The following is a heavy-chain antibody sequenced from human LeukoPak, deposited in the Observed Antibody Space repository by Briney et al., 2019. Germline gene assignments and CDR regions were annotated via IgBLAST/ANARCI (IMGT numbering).Heavy chain of an antibody. V-gene: IGHV3-30*02. CDR1: AFTFRSYG. Sequence: GGSLRLSCAASAFTFRSYGMHWVRQAPGKGLEWVAFIRYHGSDKYYADSVKGRFTISRDNAKNSLYLQMNSLRAEDTAVYYCAELGITMIGGVWGKGTTVTISS. CDR2: IRYHGSDK. CDR3: AELGITMIGGV. D-gene: IGHD3-10*02. J-gene: IGHJ6*04.